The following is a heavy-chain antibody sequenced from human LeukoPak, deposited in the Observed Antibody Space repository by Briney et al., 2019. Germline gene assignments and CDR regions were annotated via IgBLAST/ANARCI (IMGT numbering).Heavy chain of an antibody. J-gene: IGHJ4*02. CDR3: ARNPRGSGSYRYYFDY. Sequence: ASVKVSCKASGYTFTSYYMHLVRQAPGPGLEWMGIIDPSGGSTSYAQKVQGRVTMTRDTSTSTVYMELSSLRSEDTAVYYCARNPRGSGSYRYYFDYWGQGTLVTVSS. D-gene: IGHD3-10*01. V-gene: IGHV1-46*01. CDR1: GYTFTSYY. CDR2: IDPSGGST.